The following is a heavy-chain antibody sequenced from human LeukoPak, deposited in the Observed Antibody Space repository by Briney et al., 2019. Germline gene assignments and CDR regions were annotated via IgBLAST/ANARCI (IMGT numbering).Heavy chain of an antibody. V-gene: IGHV3-23*01. CDR3: GKDPNGDYVGAFDF. J-gene: IGHJ3*01. CDR2: IRGTGGTT. Sequence: GGSLRLSCAASGFTFSDYALIWVRQAPGKGLEWISAIRGTGGTTYYADSVKGRYTISRDNSRNTVYLQMNSLRAEDTALYFCGKDPNGDYVGAFDFWGPGTMVTVSS. CDR1: GFTFSDYA. D-gene: IGHD4-17*01.